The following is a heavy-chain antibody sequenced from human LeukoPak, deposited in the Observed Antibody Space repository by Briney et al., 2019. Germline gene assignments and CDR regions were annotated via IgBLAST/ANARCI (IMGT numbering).Heavy chain of an antibody. CDR3: ARRTIFGAPNFDP. D-gene: IGHD3-3*01. V-gene: IGHV4-59*01. CDR2: IYYSGST. J-gene: IGHJ5*02. Sequence: SETLSLNCTVSGGSISSYYWSWIRQPPGKGLEWIGYIYYSGSTNYNPSLKSRVTISVDTSKNQFSLKLSSVTAADTAVYYCARRTIFGAPNFDPWGQGTRVTVSS. CDR1: GGSISSYY.